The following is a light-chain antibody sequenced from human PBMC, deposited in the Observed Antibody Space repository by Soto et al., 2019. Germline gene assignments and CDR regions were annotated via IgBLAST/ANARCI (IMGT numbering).Light chain of an antibody. J-gene: IGLJ1*01. CDR3: RSYAGSNSYV. V-gene: IGLV2-8*01. CDR1: ISDVGGYNY. Sequence: QSLLTQPPSASGSPGQSFTIACTGTISDVGGYNYVSWYQQHPGKAPKLMIYEVSKRPSGVPDRFSGSKSGNTASLTVSGLQAEDEADYYCRSYAGSNSYVFGTGTKVTVL. CDR2: EVS.